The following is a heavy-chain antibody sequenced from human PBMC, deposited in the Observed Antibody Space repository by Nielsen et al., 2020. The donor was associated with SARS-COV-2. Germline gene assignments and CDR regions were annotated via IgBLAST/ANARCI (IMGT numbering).Heavy chain of an antibody. CDR1: GFTFSSYA. Sequence: GGSLRLSCAVSGFTFSSYAMNWVRQAPGKGLEWLSGINDSGDDTYYAESVEGRLFISRDNSKNTVYLQLNILGAEDTAVYYCAKGGVDYGDPRHGWFDSWGQGTLVTVSS. J-gene: IGHJ5*01. V-gene: IGHV3-23*01. D-gene: IGHD4-17*01. CDR3: AKGGVDYGDPRHGWFDS. CDR2: INDSGDDT.